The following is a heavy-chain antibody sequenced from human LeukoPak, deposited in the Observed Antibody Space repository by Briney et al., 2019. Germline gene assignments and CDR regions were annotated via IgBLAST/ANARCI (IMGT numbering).Heavy chain of an antibody. CDR1: GGSISSGSYY. J-gene: IGHJ6*03. CDR3: ARDEGGSYYGKDYYYYMDV. V-gene: IGHV4-61*02. D-gene: IGHD1-26*01. CDR2: IYTSGST. Sequence: SETLSLTCTVSGGSISSGSYYWSWIRQPAGKGLEWIGRIYTSGSTNYNPSLESRVTISVDTSKNQFSLKLSSVTAADTAVYYCARDEGGSYYGKDYYYYMDVWGKGTTVTVSS.